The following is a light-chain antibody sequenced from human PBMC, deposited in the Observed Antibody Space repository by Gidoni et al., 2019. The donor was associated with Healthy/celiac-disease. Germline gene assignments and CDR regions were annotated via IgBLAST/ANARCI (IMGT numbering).Light chain of an antibody. CDR3: QQYDNLHT. Sequence: DIQMTPSLSSLSASVGDRVTITCQASQDISNYLNWNQQKPGKAPKLLIYDASNLETVVPSRFSGSGSGTDFTFTISSLQAEEIATYYCQQYDNLHTFGGGTKVEIK. CDR1: QDISNY. CDR2: DAS. J-gene: IGKJ4*01. V-gene: IGKV1-33*01.